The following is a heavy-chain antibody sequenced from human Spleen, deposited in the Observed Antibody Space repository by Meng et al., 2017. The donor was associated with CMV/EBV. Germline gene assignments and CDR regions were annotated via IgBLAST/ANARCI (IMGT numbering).Heavy chain of an antibody. Sequence: GESLKISCKGSGYSFAHYWIGWVRQMPGKGLEWMGIIYPDDSDTRYSPSFQGHVTISADKSISTAYLQWSSLKASDTAIYYCARHSMTTIWGQGTLVTVSS. D-gene: IGHD5-24*01. J-gene: IGHJ4*02. V-gene: IGHV5-51*01. CDR1: GYSFAHYW. CDR3: ARHSMTTI. CDR2: IYPDDSDT.